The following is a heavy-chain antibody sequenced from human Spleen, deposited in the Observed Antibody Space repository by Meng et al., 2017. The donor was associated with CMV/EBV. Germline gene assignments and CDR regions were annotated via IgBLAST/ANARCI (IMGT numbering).Heavy chain of an antibody. CDR2: MKPNSGDT. D-gene: IGHD3-3*01. CDR1: GYTFTSYG. CDR3: ARGVRTIFGLTITYYFDY. J-gene: IGHJ4*02. V-gene: IGHV1-8*02. Sequence: ASGKVSCKASGYTFTSYGISWVRQAPGQGLEWMGWMKPNSGDTGYAQKFQGRVTMTRNTSMSTAYMELSSLRSEDSAVYYCARGVRTIFGLTITYYFDYWGQGTLVTVSS.